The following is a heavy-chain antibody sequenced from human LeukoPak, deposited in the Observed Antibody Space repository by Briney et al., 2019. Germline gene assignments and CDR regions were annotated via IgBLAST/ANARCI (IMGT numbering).Heavy chain of an antibody. CDR2: INTRNGNA. V-gene: IGHV1-18*01. CDR1: AYTFTTYE. J-gene: IGHJ4*02. CDR3: ARNHLGLGL. Sequence: ASVTVSCKASAYTFTTYEIIWVRQAPGPGLEWMGCINTRNGNANYAHQLQGRVTMTTDTSTSTSYMELASVRFDDTAIYYCARNHLGLGLWGQGTLVTVSS. D-gene: IGHD3-16*01.